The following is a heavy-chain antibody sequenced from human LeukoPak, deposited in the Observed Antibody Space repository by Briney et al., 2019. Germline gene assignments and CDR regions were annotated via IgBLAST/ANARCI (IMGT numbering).Heavy chain of an antibody. CDR2: IYSTGST. J-gene: IGHJ4*02. CDR1: GFTVSSNY. CDR3: ARIYDLLTGYSTFDY. Sequence: GSLRLSCAASGFTVSSNYMTWVRQAPGKGLEWVSVIYSTGSTYYADSVQGRFTISRHNSKNTLYLQMNGLRPEDTAIYYCARIYDLLTGYSTFDYWGQGTLVTVSS. D-gene: IGHD3-9*01. V-gene: IGHV3-53*04.